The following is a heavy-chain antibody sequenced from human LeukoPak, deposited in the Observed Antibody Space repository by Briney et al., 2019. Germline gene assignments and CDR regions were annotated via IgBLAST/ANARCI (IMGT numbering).Heavy chain of an antibody. CDR2: ISSSNRST. V-gene: IGHV3-11*06. D-gene: IGHD5-12*01. CDR3: ARDGGYSGYDFDY. CDR1: GFTFSDYY. J-gene: IGHJ4*02. Sequence: GGSLRLSCAASGFTFSDYYMSWIRQTPAQGLECVSYISSSNRSTNHADSVTGRFTISRDNANNSLYLQMNSLRAEDTAVYYCARDGGYSGYDFDYWGQGTLVTVSS.